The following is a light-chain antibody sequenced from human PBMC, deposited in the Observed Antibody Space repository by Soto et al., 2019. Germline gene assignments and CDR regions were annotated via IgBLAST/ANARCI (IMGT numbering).Light chain of an antibody. CDR1: NSNIGRNT. CDR2: NNN. J-gene: IGLJ3*02. V-gene: IGLV1-44*01. CDR3: AVCHNRFHGV. Sequence: QSVLTQPPSASGTPGQRVTISCSGSNSNIGRNTVNWYQQVPGTAPKVLIYNNNQRPSGVHDRFSGSKSATAASRAISGLPCEEEDDYYGAVCHNRFHGVFGGGTKVTVL.